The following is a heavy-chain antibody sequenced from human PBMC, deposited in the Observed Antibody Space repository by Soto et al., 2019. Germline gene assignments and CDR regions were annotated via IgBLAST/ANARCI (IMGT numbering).Heavy chain of an antibody. D-gene: IGHD6-13*01. V-gene: IGHV3-30-3*01. CDR3: ARDRTGSSGYYYYGMDV. CDR1: GFTFSSYA. CDR2: ISYDGGNK. J-gene: IGHJ6*02. Sequence: PXESLSLSCAASGFTFSSYAMHWVRQAPGKGLEWVAVISYDGGNKYYADSVKGRFTISRDNSKNTLYLQMNSLRAEDTAVYYCARDRTGSSGYYYYGMDVWGQGTTVTVSS.